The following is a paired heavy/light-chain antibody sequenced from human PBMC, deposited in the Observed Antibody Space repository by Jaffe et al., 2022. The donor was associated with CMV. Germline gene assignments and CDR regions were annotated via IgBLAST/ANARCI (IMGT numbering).Light chain of an antibody. CDR2: EVS. CDR1: QSLLHSDGKTY. CDR3: MQGIHPPMYT. Sequence: DIVMTQTPLSLSVTPGQPASISCKSSQSLLHSDGKTYLYWYLQKPGQSPQLLIYEVSSRFSGVPDRFSGSGSGTDFTLKISRVEAEDVGVYYCMQGIHPPMYTFGQGTKLEIK. V-gene: IGKV2-29*02. J-gene: IGKJ2*01.
Heavy chain of an antibody. CDR2: ISGSGGST. V-gene: IGHV3-23*01. D-gene: IGHD3-3*01. CDR1: GFTFSSYA. CDR3: AKSKDPFFGVPKGYYGMDV. Sequence: EVQLLESGGGLVQPGGSLRLSCAASGFTFSSYAMSWVRQAPGKGLEWVSAISGSGGSTYYADSVKGRFTISRDNSKNTLYLQMNSLRAEDTAVYYCAKSKDPFFGVPKGYYGMDVWGQGTTVTVSS. J-gene: IGHJ6*02.